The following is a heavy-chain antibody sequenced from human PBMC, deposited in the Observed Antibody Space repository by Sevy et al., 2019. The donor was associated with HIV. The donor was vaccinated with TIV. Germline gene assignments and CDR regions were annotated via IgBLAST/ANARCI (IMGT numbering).Heavy chain of an antibody. CDR2: ISGSGGST. Sequence: GGSLRLSCAASGFTFSSYAMSWVRQAPGKGLEWVSAISGSGGSTYYADSVKGRFTISRDNSKNTLYLQMNSLRAEDTAVYYCAKVGYYDSSGYYDLHYYYYMDVWGKGTTVTVSS. CDR1: GFTFSSYA. V-gene: IGHV3-23*01. D-gene: IGHD3-22*01. CDR3: AKVGYYDSSGYYDLHYYYYMDV. J-gene: IGHJ6*03.